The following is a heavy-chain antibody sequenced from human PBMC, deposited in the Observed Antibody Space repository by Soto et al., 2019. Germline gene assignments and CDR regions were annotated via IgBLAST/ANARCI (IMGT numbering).Heavy chain of an antibody. CDR2: IWYDGSNK. CDR1: GFTFSSYG. D-gene: IGHD2-15*01. V-gene: IGHV3-33*01. J-gene: IGHJ5*02. CDR3: ARDSTHYCSTGSCYLDP. Sequence: GGSLRLSCAASGFTFSSYGMHWVRQAPGKGLEWVAVIWYDGSNKYYADSVKGRFTISRDNSKNTLYLQMNSLRAEDTAVYYCARDSTHYCSTGSCYLDPWGQGTLVTVSS.